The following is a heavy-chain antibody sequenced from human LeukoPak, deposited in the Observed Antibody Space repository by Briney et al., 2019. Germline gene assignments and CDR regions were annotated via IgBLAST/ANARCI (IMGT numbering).Heavy chain of an antibody. CDR3: AKGEYSGFWSGYYKYYYYYYGMDV. CDR2: ISWNSGSI. CDR1: GFTFDDYA. D-gene: IGHD3-3*01. V-gene: IGHV3-9*01. J-gene: IGHJ6*02. Sequence: GGSLRLSCAASGFTFDDYAMHWVRQAPGKGLEWVSRISWNSGSIGYADSVKGRFTISRDNAKNSLYLQMNRLRAEDTALYYCAKGEYSGFWSGYYKYYYYYYGMDVWGQGTTVTVSS.